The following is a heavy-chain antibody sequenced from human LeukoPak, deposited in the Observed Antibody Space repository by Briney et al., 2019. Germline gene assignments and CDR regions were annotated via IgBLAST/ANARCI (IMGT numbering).Heavy chain of an antibody. J-gene: IGHJ4*02. V-gene: IGHV4-4*07. CDR3: ARGPGSYFPYYFDY. Sequence: KPSETLSLTCTVSGGSISSYYWSWIRQPAGKGLEWIGRIYTSGSTNYNPSLKSRVTMSVDTSKNQFSLKLSSVTAADTAVYYCARGPGSYFPYYFDYWGQGTLVTVSS. CDR1: GGSISSYY. CDR2: IYTSGST. D-gene: IGHD1-26*01.